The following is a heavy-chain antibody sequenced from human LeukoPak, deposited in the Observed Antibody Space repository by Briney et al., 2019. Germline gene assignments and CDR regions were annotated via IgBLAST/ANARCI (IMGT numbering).Heavy chain of an antibody. J-gene: IGHJ6*02. D-gene: IGHD3-22*01. CDR1: GYTFTSYD. CDR3: ARAGVDYYDSSGQGYYGMDV. V-gene: IGHV1-8*01. CDR2: MNPNSGNT. Sequence: ASVKVSCKASGYTFTSYDINWVRQATGQGLEWIGWMNPNSGNTGYAQKFQGRVTMTRNTSISTAYMELSSLRSEDTAVYYCARAGVDYYDSSGQGYYGMDVWGQGTTVTVSS.